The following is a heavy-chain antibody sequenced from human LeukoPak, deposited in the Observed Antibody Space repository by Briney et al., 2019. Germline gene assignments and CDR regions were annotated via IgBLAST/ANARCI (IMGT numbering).Heavy chain of an antibody. CDR2: ISYDGSNK. D-gene: IGHD1-26*01. Sequence: GGSLRLSCAASGFTFSSYAMHWVRQAPGKGLEWVAVISYDGSNKYYADSVKGRFTISRDNSKNTLYLQMNSLRAEDTAVYYCAREKWEPYYFDYWGQGTLVTVSS. CDR3: AREKWEPYYFDY. V-gene: IGHV3-30-3*01. J-gene: IGHJ4*02. CDR1: GFTFSSYA.